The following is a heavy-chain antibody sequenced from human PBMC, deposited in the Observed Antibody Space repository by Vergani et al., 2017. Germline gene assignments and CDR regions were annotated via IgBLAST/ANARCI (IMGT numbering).Heavy chain of an antibody. CDR2: ISYDGSNK. CDR1: GFTFSSYA. Sequence: QVQLVESGGGVVQPGRSLRLSCAASGFTFSSYAMHWVRQAPGKGLEWVAVISYDGSNKYYADSVKGRFTISRDNSKNTLYLQMNSLRAEDTAVYYCARGGSGWYGRXVDYWGQGTLVTVSS. D-gene: IGHD6-19*01. CDR3: ARGGSGWYGRXVDY. J-gene: IGHJ4*02. V-gene: IGHV3-30-3*01.